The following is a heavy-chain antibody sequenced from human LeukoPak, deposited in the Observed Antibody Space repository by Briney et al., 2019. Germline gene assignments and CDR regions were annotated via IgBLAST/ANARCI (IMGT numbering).Heavy chain of an antibody. D-gene: IGHD3-3*01. Sequence: PGGSLRLSCAASGFTFSSYTMNWVRQAPGKGLEWVSYISTSSSTIYYADSVKGRFTIYRDNAKNSLYLQLNSLRAEDTAVYYCARGYDFWSGFDSWGQGTLVTVSS. J-gene: IGHJ4*02. CDR1: GFTFSSYT. CDR3: ARGYDFWSGFDS. CDR2: ISTSSSTI. V-gene: IGHV3-48*01.